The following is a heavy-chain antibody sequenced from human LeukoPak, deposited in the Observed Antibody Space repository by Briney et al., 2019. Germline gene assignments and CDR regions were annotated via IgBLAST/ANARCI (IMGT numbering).Heavy chain of an antibody. CDR3: AKGARGWQWLSYYFDS. D-gene: IGHD6-19*01. J-gene: IGHJ4*02. CDR2: IYSGGST. V-gene: IGHV3-53*01. CDR1: GFTFSSYE. Sequence: GGSLRLSCAASGFTFSSYEMNWVRQAPGKGLEWVSVIYSGGSTYYADSVKGRFTISRDNSYNTVYLQMNSLRVDDTAVYYCAKGARGWQWLSYYFDSWGQGNLVTVSS.